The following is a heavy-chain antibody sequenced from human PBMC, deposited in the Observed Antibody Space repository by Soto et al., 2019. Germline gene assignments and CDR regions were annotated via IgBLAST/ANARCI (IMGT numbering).Heavy chain of an antibody. CDR3: ATYTAANQDYYYYYGMDV. CDR2: INAGNGNT. Sequence: GASVKVSCKASGYTFTSYAMHWVRQAPGQRLEWMGWINAGNGNTKYSQKFQGRVTITRDTSASTAYMELSSLRSEDTAVYYCATYTAANQDYYYYYGMDVWGQGTTVTVSS. D-gene: IGHD5-18*01. V-gene: IGHV1-3*01. J-gene: IGHJ6*02. CDR1: GYTFTSYA.